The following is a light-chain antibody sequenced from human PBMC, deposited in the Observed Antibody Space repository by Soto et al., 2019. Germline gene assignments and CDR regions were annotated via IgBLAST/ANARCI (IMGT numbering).Light chain of an antibody. Sequence: EIVMTQSLATLSVTPGERATLSCRASQSVSSNLAWYQQKPGQAPRLLIYGASTRATGIPARVSGSGSGTEFTLTISSLQSEDYAVYYCQQYNNWPPATFGQGTKV. CDR3: QQYNNWPPAT. J-gene: IGKJ1*01. CDR2: GAS. CDR1: QSVSSN. V-gene: IGKV3-15*01.